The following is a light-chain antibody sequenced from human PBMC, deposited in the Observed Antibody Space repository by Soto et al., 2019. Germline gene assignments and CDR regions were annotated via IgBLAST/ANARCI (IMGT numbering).Light chain of an antibody. CDR2: DAS. V-gene: IGKV3-11*01. CDR3: QQRSNWPRT. Sequence: EIVLTHSPATLSLSPGERATLSCRASQSVSSYLAWYQQKPGQAPRLLIYDASNRATGIPARFSGSGSGTDFTLTISSLEPEDFAVYYCQQRSNWPRTFGQGTKLEI. CDR1: QSVSSY. J-gene: IGKJ2*01.